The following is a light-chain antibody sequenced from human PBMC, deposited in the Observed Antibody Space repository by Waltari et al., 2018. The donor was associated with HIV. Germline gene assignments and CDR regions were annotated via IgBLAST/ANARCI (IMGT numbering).Light chain of an antibody. CDR3: CSYAGSNNLL. V-gene: IGLV2-8*01. Sequence: HSALTQPPSASGSPGQSVTFSCTGTSSDVGGYKYVSWYQQQPGKAPKLMIYEVSRRPSGVPDRFSGSKSGNTASLTVSGLQAEDEADYYCCSYAGSNNLLFGGGTKLTVL. J-gene: IGLJ2*01. CDR2: EVS. CDR1: SSDVGGYKY.